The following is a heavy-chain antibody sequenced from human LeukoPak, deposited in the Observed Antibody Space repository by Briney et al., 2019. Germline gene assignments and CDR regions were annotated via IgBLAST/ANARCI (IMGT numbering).Heavy chain of an antibody. Sequence: PGRSLRLSCAASGFTFSNYWMHWVRQAPGKGLVWVSRINSDGSSTSYADSVKGRFTISRDNAKNTLYLQMNSLRAEDTAVYYCARWRTMTNAFDIWGQGTMVTVSS. CDR1: GFTFSNYW. V-gene: IGHV3-74*01. J-gene: IGHJ3*02. D-gene: IGHD3-22*01. CDR3: ARWRTMTNAFDI. CDR2: INSDGSST.